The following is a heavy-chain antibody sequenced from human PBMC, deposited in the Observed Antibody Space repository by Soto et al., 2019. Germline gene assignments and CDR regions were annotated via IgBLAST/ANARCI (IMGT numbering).Heavy chain of an antibody. D-gene: IGHD3-10*01. Sequence: EVQLLESGGGLVQPGGSLRLSCAASGFTFSNYAMTWVRQAPGKGLEWVSGISGSSGSTYYADSVKGRFSISRDNSKNTVDLEMNRPRAEDTAVYFCANTWDYGSGSYSNPAFDYWGQGTLVAVSS. V-gene: IGHV3-23*01. CDR1: GFTFSNYA. J-gene: IGHJ4*02. CDR2: ISGSSGST. CDR3: ANTWDYGSGSYSNPAFDY.